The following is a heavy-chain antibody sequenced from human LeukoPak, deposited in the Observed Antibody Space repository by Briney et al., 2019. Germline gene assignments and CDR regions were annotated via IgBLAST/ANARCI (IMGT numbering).Heavy chain of an antibody. D-gene: IGHD3-3*01. J-gene: IGHJ6*03. CDR2: IYYSGST. CDR3: ARLHDFWSGYTTYYYMDV. CDR1: GGSISSYY. Sequence: SETLSLTCTVSGGSISSYYWSWIRQPPGKGLEWIGYIYYSGSTSYNPSLKSRVTISVDTSKNQFSLKLSSVTAADTAVYYCARLHDFWSGYTTYYYMDVWGKGTTVTVSS. V-gene: IGHV4-59*01.